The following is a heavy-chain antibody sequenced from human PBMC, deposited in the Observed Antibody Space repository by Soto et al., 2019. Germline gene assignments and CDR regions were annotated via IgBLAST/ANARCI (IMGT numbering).Heavy chain of an antibody. J-gene: IGHJ4*02. CDR2: ITGSGGTT. D-gene: IGHD3-10*01. CDR3: AKDMPDWSYYGSGSYSYFEY. CDR1: QFTFSSHA. Sequence: PGWPLRLSCTSSQFTFSSHAMSLVLQNPFKVLEFVSTITGSGGTTDYADYVKGRFTVSRDNPKNTLFLQMNSLRAEDTAVYYCAKDMPDWSYYGSGSYSYFEYWGQGTLVTVSS. V-gene: IGHV3-23*01.